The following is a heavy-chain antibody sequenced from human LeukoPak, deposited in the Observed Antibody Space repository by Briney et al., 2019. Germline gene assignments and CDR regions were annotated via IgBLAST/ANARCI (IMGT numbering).Heavy chain of an antibody. CDR2: IKEDGSEK. V-gene: IGHV3-7*03. Sequence: PGGSLRLSCAASGLNFSSRWMNWVRQAPGQGLEWVASIKEDGSEKHYVDSVKGRFTISRDNGKNSLYLQMNSLRAEDTAVYYCARGRLYSSSSVLFDYWGQGTLVTVSS. D-gene: IGHD6-13*01. J-gene: IGHJ4*02. CDR1: GLNFSSRW. CDR3: ARGRLYSSSSVLFDY.